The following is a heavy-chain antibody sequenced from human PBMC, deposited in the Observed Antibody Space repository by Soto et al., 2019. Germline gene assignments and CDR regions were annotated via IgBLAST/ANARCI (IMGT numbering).Heavy chain of an antibody. CDR1: GFTFSNYA. Sequence: EVQLVDSGGGLVQPGGSLRLACAASGFTFSNYAMTWVRQGPGKGLEWVSGISGSGGRSYYADSVTGRFTISRDNSKSKLYLQMNSQRAEDTAVYYCAKAYFVWSSEQPYYFDYWGQGTLVTVSS. V-gene: IGHV3-23*04. CDR3: AKAYFVWSSEQPYYFDY. D-gene: IGHD3-16*01. J-gene: IGHJ4*02. CDR2: ISGSGGRS.